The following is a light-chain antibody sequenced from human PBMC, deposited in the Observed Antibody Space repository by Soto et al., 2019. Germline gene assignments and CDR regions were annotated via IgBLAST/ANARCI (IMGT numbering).Light chain of an antibody. V-gene: IGLV2-8*01. CDR3: SSYAGGSTMM. Sequence: QSALTQPPSASGSPGQSVAISCTGTSSDVGGYNYVSWYQQHPDQAPKVMIYDATKRPSGVSSRFSGSKSGNTASLTISGLQAEDEAHYYCSSYAGGSTMMFGGGTKVTVL. J-gene: IGLJ3*02. CDR1: SSDVGGYNY. CDR2: DAT.